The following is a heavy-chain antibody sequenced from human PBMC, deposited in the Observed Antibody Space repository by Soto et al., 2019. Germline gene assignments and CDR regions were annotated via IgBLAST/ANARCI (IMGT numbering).Heavy chain of an antibody. J-gene: IGHJ4*02. CDR1: GGSFSGYY. Sequence: PSETLSLTCAVYGGSFSGYYWSWIRQPPGKGLEWIGEVNHSGSTNYNPSLKSRVTISVDTSKNQFSLKLSSVTAADTAVYYCARAFIGGYDFWTGYSYFDYWGQGTLVTVSS. V-gene: IGHV4-34*01. CDR2: VNHSGST. D-gene: IGHD3-3*01. CDR3: ARAFIGGYDFWTGYSYFDY.